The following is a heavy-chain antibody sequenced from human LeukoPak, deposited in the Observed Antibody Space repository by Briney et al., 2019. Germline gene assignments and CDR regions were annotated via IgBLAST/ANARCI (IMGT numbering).Heavy chain of an antibody. V-gene: IGHV1-69*01. CDR2: IIPIFGTA. J-gene: IGHJ4*02. CDR3: ARRPYAPYFDY. CDR1: GGTFSSYA. Sequence: ASVKVSCKASGGTFSSYAISWVRQAPGQGLEWMGGIIPIFGTANYAQKFQGRVTITADESTSTAYMELSSLRSEDTAMYYCARRPYAPYFDYWGQGTLVTVSS. D-gene: IGHD3-16*01.